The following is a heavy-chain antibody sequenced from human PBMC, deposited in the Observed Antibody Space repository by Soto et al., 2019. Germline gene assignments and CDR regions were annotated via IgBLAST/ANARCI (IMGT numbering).Heavy chain of an antibody. CDR3: ARHGGLALAGTFYFDY. Sequence: QLQLQESGPGLVKPSETLSLTCTVSGGSISSSSYYWGWIRQPPGKGLEWIGCIHYSGTTYHNPSLKSRFTISVDTSKNQFSLRLGSVTAADTAVYYCARHGGLALAGTFYFDYWGQGTLVTVSS. CDR2: IHYSGTT. V-gene: IGHV4-39*01. J-gene: IGHJ4*02. CDR1: GGSISSSSYY. D-gene: IGHD1-1*01.